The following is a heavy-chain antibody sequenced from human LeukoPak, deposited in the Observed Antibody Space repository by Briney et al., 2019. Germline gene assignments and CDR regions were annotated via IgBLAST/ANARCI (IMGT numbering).Heavy chain of an antibody. Sequence: SDTLSLTCTVSGVSISSSSYHWGWIRQPPGKGLEWIASIYYSGRTYYSPYLKSRVTISVDTSKNQFSLKMSAVYDADTAVYYCESLLTYFDYWGQGTLVIVVS. J-gene: IGHJ4*02. CDR1: GVSISSSSYH. CDR3: ESLLTYFDY. V-gene: IGHV4-39*01. D-gene: IGHD3-9*01. CDR2: IYYSGRT.